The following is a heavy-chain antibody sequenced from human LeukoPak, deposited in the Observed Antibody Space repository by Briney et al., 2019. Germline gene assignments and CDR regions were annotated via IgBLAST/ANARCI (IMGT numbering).Heavy chain of an antibody. J-gene: IGHJ3*02. CDR1: GFTFSSYG. D-gene: IGHD5-12*01. V-gene: IGHV3-74*01. CDR3: ARQGGYHFPNAFDI. CDR2: INSDGSRT. Sequence: GGSLRLSCAASGFTFSSYGMSWVRQAPGKGLVWVSRINSDGSRTNYADSVKGRFTISRDNAKNTLYLQMNSLRADDTAVYYCARQGGYHFPNAFDIWGQGTLVTVSS.